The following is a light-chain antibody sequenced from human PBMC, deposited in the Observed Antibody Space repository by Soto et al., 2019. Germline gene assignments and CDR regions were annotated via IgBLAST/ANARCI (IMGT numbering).Light chain of an antibody. J-gene: IGKJ1*01. CDR1: QSVTSNY. CDR3: QQYGSSPPT. CDR2: DTS. Sequence: EIVLTQSPGTLSLSPGERATLSCRASQSVTSNYLAWYQQKPGQAPGLLIYDTSTRASGVPDRFSGSGSGTEFTLTISRLEPEDFAVYYCQQYGSSPPTFGQGTKVEIK. V-gene: IGKV3-20*01.